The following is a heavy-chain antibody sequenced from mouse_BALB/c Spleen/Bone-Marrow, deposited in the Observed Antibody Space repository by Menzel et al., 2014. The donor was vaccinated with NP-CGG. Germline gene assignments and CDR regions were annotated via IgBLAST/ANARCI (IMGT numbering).Heavy chain of an antibody. V-gene: IGHV1-52*01. CDR3: ARGRDYDVFSY. J-gene: IGHJ3*01. D-gene: IGHD2-4*01. Sequence: QVHVKQSRAELVRPGASVKLSCKASGYTFTSYWMNWVKQRPEQGLEWIGRIDPYDSETHYNQKFKDKAILTVDKSSSTAYMQLSSLTSEDSAVYYCARGRDYDVFSYWGQGTLVTVSA. CDR1: GYTFTSYW. CDR2: IDPYDSET.